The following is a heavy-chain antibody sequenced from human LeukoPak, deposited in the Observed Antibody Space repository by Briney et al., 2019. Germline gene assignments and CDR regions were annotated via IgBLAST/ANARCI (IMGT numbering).Heavy chain of an antibody. V-gene: IGHV4-61*02. CDR2: IYTSGST. J-gene: IGHJ3*02. CDR3: ARDSYDAFDI. CDR1: GGSISSGSYY. Sequence: SETLSLTCTVSGGSISSGSYYWSWIRQPAGKGLEWIGRIYTSGSTNYNPSLKSRVTISVDTSKNQFSLKLSSVTAADTAVSYCARDSYDAFDIWGQGTMVTVSS.